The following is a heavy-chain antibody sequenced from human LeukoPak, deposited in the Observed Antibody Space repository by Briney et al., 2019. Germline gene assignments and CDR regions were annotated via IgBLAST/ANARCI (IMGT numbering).Heavy chain of an antibody. CDR3: AKDAGPQQLVFFDS. CDR1: GFTFSNFG. D-gene: IGHD6-6*01. CDR2: ISGSGGNM. V-gene: IGHV3-23*01. J-gene: IGHJ4*02. Sequence: GGSLRLSCTATGFTFSNFGMAWVRQAPGQGLEWDSTISGSGGNMYQADSVKGRFTISRDNSRSTLYLQINSLRAEDTAVYYCAKDAGPQQLVFFDSWGQGTLVTVSS.